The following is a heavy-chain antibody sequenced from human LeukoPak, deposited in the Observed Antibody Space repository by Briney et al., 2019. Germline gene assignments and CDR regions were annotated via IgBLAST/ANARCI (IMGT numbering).Heavy chain of an antibody. J-gene: IGHJ4*02. CDR2: ISSSGSTT. CDR3: ARGYCSGGSCYFDY. Sequence: GGSLRLSCAASGFTVSSNYMSWVRQAPGKGLEWVSYISSSGSTTYYADSVKGRFTISRDNAKNSLYLQMNSLRAEDTAVYYCARGYCSGGSCYFDYWGQGTLVTVSS. V-gene: IGHV3-11*04. D-gene: IGHD2-15*01. CDR1: GFTVSSNY.